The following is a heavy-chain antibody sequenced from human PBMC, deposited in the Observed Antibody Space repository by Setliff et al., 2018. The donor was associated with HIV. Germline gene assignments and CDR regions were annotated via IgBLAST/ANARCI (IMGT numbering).Heavy chain of an antibody. D-gene: IGHD2-15*01. CDR3: AKPRIFDSFDV. Sequence: PRASVKVSCKALTFLVTGYNIHWVRLAPGHGPEWLGRINPNNGGTDYAQKFQGRVTMSLDTSTNTVYLELKGLTSDDTAVYYCAKPRIFDSFDVWGPGTVVTVSS. J-gene: IGHJ3*01. CDR1: TFLVTGYN. CDR2: INPNNGGT. V-gene: IGHV1-2*06.